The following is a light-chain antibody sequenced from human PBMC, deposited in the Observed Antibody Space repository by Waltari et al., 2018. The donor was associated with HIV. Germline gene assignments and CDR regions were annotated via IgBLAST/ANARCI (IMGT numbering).Light chain of an antibody. J-gene: IGLJ3*02. CDR2: SNN. Sequence: QSVLTQPPSASGTPGQRVTISCSGSSSNIGSNTVNWYQQLPGTAPKLRIYSNNRRASGVPDRFSGSKSGTSASLAISGLQSEDEADYYCAAWDDSLNGPWVFGGGTKLTVL. CDR1: SSNIGSNT. V-gene: IGLV1-44*01. CDR3: AAWDDSLNGPWV.